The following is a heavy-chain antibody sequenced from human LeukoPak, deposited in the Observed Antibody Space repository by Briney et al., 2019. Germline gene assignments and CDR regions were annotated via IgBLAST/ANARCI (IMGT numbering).Heavy chain of an antibody. Sequence: ASVKVSCKASGYTFTGYYMHWVRQAPGQGLERMGWINPNSGGTNYAQKSQGRVTMTRDTSISTAYMELSRLRSDDTAVYYCARDRFDYYGSGTPGIPDPWGQGTLVTVSS. CDR2: INPNSGGT. V-gene: IGHV1-2*02. CDR1: GYTFTGYY. J-gene: IGHJ5*02. CDR3: ARDRFDYYGSGTPGIPDP. D-gene: IGHD3-10*01.